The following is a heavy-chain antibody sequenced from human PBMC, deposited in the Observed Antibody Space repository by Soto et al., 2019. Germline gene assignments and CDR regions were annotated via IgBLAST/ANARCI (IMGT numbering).Heavy chain of an antibody. D-gene: IGHD3-3*02. J-gene: IGHJ4*02. Sequence: PGGSLRLSCSASGLTFSSYAMHWVRQAPGKGLEYVSAISSNGGSTYYADDVKGRFTISRYNSKNTLYRQMSSLRAEDTALYYCVKSQQPFLRYYFDYWGQGTLVTVSS. CDR2: ISSNGGST. CDR1: GLTFSSYA. V-gene: IGHV3-64D*06. CDR3: VKSQQPFLRYYFDY.